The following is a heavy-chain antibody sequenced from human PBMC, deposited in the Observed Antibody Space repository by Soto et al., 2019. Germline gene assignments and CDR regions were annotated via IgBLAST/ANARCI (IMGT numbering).Heavy chain of an antibody. J-gene: IGHJ6*02. D-gene: IGHD1-7*01. Sequence: QVQLQESGPGLVKPSETLSLTCTVSGGSVSSGSYYWSWIRQPPGKGLEWIGYIYYSGSTNYNPSLKSRVTISVDRSKNQFSLKLSSVTAADTAVYYCARDLLELRIRGTFYYYGMDVWGQGTTVTVSS. CDR1: GGSVSSGSYY. CDR3: ARDLLELRIRGTFYYYGMDV. V-gene: IGHV4-61*01. CDR2: IYYSGST.